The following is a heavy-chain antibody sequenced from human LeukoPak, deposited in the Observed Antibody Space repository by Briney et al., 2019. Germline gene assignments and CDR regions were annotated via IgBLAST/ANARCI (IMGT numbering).Heavy chain of an antibody. CDR3: ARVRLSKLERRTPYVFFDL. CDR2: LLHTGST. D-gene: IGHD1-1*01. Sequence: SETLSLTCTVSGDSISSGYHWGWVRQPPKKGLEWIGSLLHTGSTVYNPSLKSRVAISVDTSKNQFSLKVNSVTAADTAVYYCARVRLSKLERRTPYVFFDLWGRGTLVTVSS. V-gene: IGHV4-38-2*02. J-gene: IGHJ2*01. CDR1: GDSISSGYH.